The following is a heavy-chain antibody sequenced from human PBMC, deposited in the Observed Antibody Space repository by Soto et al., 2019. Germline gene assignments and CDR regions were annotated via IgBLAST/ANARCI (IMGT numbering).Heavy chain of an antibody. V-gene: IGHV3-11*01. D-gene: IGHD3-3*01. CDR1: GFSFSDYY. J-gene: IGHJ6*02. CDR2: TGRSLYPI. CDR3: ARDIRSFWNGYYRRYDYYGMDV. Sequence: HVQLVESGGGLVEPGGSLRLSCAASGFSFSDYYVNWIRQAPGKGLEWISYTGRSLYPIYYADSVKGRFSISRDSAKYSVFLQMNSLRVEDTAVYYCARDIRSFWNGYYRRYDYYGMDVWGRGTTVIVSS.